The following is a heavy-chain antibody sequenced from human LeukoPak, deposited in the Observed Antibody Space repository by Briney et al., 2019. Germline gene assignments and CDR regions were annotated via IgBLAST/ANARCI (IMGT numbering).Heavy chain of an antibody. Sequence: SEPLSLTCTVSGGSINSYYWSWIRQPSGKGLEWIERIYTSGSTNYNPSLKSRVTMSVDTSKNQFSLKLSSVTAADTAVYYCARGIGSWYYFDYWGQGTLVTVSS. V-gene: IGHV4-4*07. CDR1: GGSINSYY. D-gene: IGHD6-13*01. J-gene: IGHJ4*02. CDR2: IYTSGST. CDR3: ARGIGSWYYFDY.